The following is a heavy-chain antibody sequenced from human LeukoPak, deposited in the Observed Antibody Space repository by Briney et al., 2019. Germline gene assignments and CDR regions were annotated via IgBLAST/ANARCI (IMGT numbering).Heavy chain of an antibody. CDR1: GYTFTSYG. V-gene: IGHV1-18*01. CDR2: ISAYNGNT. Sequence: ASVKVSCKASGYTFTSYGISWVRQAPGQGLEWMGWISAYNGNTNYAQKLQGRVTMTTDTSTSTAYMELRSLRSDDTAVYYCARDSFPYSSVSRDYFDYWGQGTLVTVSS. J-gene: IGHJ4*02. D-gene: IGHD6-19*01. CDR3: ARDSFPYSSVSRDYFDY.